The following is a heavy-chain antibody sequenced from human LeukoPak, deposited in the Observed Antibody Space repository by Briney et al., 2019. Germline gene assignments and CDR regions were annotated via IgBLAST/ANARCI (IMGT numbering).Heavy chain of an antibody. CDR1: GFTFSTYG. CDR2: ISYDESNT. CDR3: AKGGGITDYARFDY. V-gene: IGHV3-30*18. D-gene: IGHD1-14*01. J-gene: IGHJ4*02. Sequence: GSLILSCAASGFTFSTYGMNWVRQAPGKGLEWVAIISYDESNTYYADSVKGRFTISRDNSKNTLYLQMNSLRAEDTAVYYCAKGGGITDYARFDYWGQGTLVTVSS.